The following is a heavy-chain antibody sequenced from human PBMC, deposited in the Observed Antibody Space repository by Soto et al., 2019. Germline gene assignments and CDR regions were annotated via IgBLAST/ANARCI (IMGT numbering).Heavy chain of an antibody. V-gene: IGHV4-59*08. J-gene: IGHJ5*02. CDR3: ARHAYPCSGGSCYSGWFDP. CDR2: IYYSGST. D-gene: IGHD2-15*01. CDR1: GGSISSYY. Sequence: SETLSLTCTVSGGSISSYYWSWIRQPPGKGLEWIGYIYYSGSTNYNPSLKSRVTISVDTSKNQFSLKLSSVTAADTAVYYCARHAYPCSGGSCYSGWFDPWGQGTLVTVSS.